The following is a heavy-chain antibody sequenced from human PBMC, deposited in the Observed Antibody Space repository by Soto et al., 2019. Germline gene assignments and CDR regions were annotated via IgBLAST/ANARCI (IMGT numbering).Heavy chain of an antibody. CDR3: ARRVPAAMLDY. Sequence: SETLSLTCTVSGGSISSYYWSWTRQPPGKGLEWIGYIYYSGSTNYNPSLKSRVTISVDTSKNQFSLKLSSVTAADTAVYYCARRVPAAMLDYWGQGTLVTVSS. CDR2: IYYSGST. CDR1: GGSISSYY. D-gene: IGHD2-2*01. J-gene: IGHJ4*02. V-gene: IGHV4-59*01.